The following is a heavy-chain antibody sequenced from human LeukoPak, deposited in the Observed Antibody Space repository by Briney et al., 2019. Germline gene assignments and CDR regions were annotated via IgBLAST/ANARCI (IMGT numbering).Heavy chain of an antibody. J-gene: IGHJ4*02. CDR2: ISWDGGST. CDR1: GGSFSGYY. D-gene: IGHD6-19*01. V-gene: IGHV3-43*01. CDR3: AKGYSSSEYSSGWSIDY. Sequence: PSETLSLTCAVYGGSFSGYYWSWIRQPPGKGLEWVSLISWDGGSTYYADSVKGRFTISRDNSKNSLYLQMNSLRTEDTALYYCAKGYSSSEYSSGWSIDYWGQGTLVTVSS.